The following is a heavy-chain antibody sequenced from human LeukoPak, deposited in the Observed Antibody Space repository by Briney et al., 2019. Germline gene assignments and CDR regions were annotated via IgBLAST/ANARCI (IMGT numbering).Heavy chain of an antibody. D-gene: IGHD2-15*01. J-gene: IGHJ4*02. CDR1: GASISSSYW. CDR2: IHHSGST. Sequence: PSGTLSLTCAVSGASISSSYWWSWVRQPPGKGLEWIGEIHHSGSTKYNPSLKSRVTISVDKSKNQFSLKLSSVTAADTAVYYCASSPCSGDSCYRFDFWGQGTQVTVSS. V-gene: IGHV4-4*02. CDR3: ASSPCSGDSCYRFDF.